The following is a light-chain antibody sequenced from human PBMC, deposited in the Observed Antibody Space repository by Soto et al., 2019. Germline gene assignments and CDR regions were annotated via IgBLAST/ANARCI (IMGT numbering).Light chain of an antibody. CDR1: QSVSSSY. CDR2: GAS. Sequence: EIVLTQSPGTLSLSPGERATLSCRASQSVSSSYLAWYQLKPGQAPRLLIYGASSRATGFPDRFSGSGSGTDFTLTISRLEPEDVAVYYCQQYGSSPQTFGQGTKVEFK. V-gene: IGKV3-20*01. CDR3: QQYGSSPQT. J-gene: IGKJ1*01.